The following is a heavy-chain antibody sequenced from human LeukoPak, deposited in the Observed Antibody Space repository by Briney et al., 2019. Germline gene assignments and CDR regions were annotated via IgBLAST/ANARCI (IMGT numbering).Heavy chain of an antibody. Sequence: PSETLSLTCTVSGGSISSYYWSWIRQPPGKGPEWIGYIYYSGSTNYNPSLKSRVTISVDTSKNQFSLKLSSVTAADTAVYYCARGYYFDYWGQGTQFDYWGQGTLVTVSS. CDR1: GGSISSYY. V-gene: IGHV4-59*01. CDR3: ARGYYFDYWGQGTQFDY. J-gene: IGHJ4*02. D-gene: IGHD2/OR15-2a*01. CDR2: IYYSGST.